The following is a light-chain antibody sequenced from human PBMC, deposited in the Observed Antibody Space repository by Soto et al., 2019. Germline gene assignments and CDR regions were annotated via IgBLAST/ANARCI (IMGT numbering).Light chain of an antibody. CDR2: WAS. CDR3: HQYFSTPLT. V-gene: IGKV4-1*01. J-gene: IGKJ4*01. CDR1: QTLLSSSDNQNY. Sequence: DFVLTQSPDSLAVSLGERATINCRSSQTLLSSSDNQNYLAWSRQRPGQPPELLVYWASTRESGVPDRFSGSGSGTEFTLTISRLQAEDVAVYYCHQYFSTPLTFGGGTKLEIK.